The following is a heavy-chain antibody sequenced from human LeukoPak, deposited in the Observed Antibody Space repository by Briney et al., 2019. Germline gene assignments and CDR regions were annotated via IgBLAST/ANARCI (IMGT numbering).Heavy chain of an antibody. Sequence: ASGPTLVKPSQTLSLTCTVSGGSISSGSYYWSRIRQPAGKGLEWIGRIYTSGSTNYNPSLKSRVTISVDTSKNQFSLKLSSVTAADTAVYYCAVYDILTGYPEYFQHWGQGTLVTVSS. CDR3: AVYDILTGYPEYFQH. J-gene: IGHJ1*01. V-gene: IGHV4-61*02. CDR1: GGSISSGSYY. D-gene: IGHD3-9*01. CDR2: IYTSGST.